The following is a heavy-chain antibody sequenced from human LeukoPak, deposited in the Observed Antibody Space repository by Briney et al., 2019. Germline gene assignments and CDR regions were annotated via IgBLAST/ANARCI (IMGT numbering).Heavy chain of an antibody. J-gene: IGHJ5*02. CDR3: ATRTQQLLYNWFDP. CDR1: GYTLTELS. V-gene: IGHV1-24*01. D-gene: IGHD6-13*01. CDR2: FDPEDGET. Sequence: ASVKVSCKVSGYTLTELSMHWVRQAPGKGLEWMGGFDPEDGETIYAQKFQGRVTMTEDTSTDTAYMELSSLRSEDTAVYYCATRTQQLLYNWFDPWGQGNLVTVSS.